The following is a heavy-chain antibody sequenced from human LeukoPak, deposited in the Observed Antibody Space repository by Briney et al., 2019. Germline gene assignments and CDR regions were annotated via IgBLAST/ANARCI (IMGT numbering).Heavy chain of an antibody. V-gene: IGHV4-59*12. CDR3: ARIDPLGFFDQ. J-gene: IGHJ4*02. Sequence: PSETLSLACSVSGAFSSRYYWSWVRQPLGEGLEWLGSIFYSGHSNYNASLTSRISMSVDTSKAQFSLELTSVTAADTALYYCARIDPLGFFDQWGPGTLVTVSS. D-gene: IGHD6-25*01. CDR1: GAFSSRYY. CDR2: IFYSGHS.